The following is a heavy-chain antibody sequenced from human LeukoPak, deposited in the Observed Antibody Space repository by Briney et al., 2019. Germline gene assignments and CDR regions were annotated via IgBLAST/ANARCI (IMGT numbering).Heavy chain of an antibody. V-gene: IGHV3-23*01. Sequence: GGSLRLSCAASGFTFSSYAMSWVRQAPGKGLEWVSAISGGGVRAYYADSVKGRFTISRDSSKNALYLQMNSLRAEDTAVYYCARDGLGTDMVPKPSDAFDIWGQGTMVTVSS. D-gene: IGHD4/OR15-4a*01. CDR3: ARDGLGTDMVPKPSDAFDI. J-gene: IGHJ3*02. CDR2: ISGGGVRA. CDR1: GFTFSSYA.